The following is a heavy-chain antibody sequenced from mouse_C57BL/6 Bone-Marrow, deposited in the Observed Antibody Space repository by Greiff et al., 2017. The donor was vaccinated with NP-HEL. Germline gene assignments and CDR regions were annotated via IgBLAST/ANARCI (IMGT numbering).Heavy chain of an antibody. CDR2: ISNGGGST. Sequence: EVHLVESGGGLVQPGGSLKLSCAASGFTFSGYCMYWVRQTPDKRLEWVAYISNGGGSTYYPDTVKGRFTISRDNAKNTLYLQMSRLKSEDTGIYYCARELSGADWYFEGGGTGTTVTVAS. V-gene: IGHV5-12*01. CDR3: ARELSGADWYFEG. J-gene: IGHJ1*03. CDR1: GFTFSGYC. D-gene: IGHD4-1*01.